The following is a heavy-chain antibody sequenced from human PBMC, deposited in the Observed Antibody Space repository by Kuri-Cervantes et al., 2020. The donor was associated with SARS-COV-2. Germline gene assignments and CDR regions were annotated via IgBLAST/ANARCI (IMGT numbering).Heavy chain of an antibody. CDR3: AWRGSTGALDY. Sequence: SETLSLTCSVSGDSVSSDESYWSWIRQPAGKGLEWVGRVYTSGSTNYNPSLKSRVTISVDTSKNQFSLKLSSVTAADTAVYYCAWRGSTGALDYWGQGTLVTVSS. V-gene: IGHV4-61*02. CDR2: VYTSGST. CDR1: GDSVSSDESY. J-gene: IGHJ4*02. D-gene: IGHD5/OR15-5a*01.